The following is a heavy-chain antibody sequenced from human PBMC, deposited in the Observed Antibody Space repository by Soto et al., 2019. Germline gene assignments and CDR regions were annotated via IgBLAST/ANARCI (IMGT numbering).Heavy chain of an antibody. V-gene: IGHV3-7*01. D-gene: IGHD3-3*01. CDR3: ASEGSGSGPDFSP. J-gene: IGHJ5*01. CDR2: IKQDGSDK. Sequence: GGSLRLSCAASGFTFSNYWMSWVRQAPGKGLEWVANIKQDGSDKYYSDSVKGRFTISRDNAKNSLYLQMNSLRAEDTAVYYCASEGSGSGPDFSPWGQGTLVTVSS. CDR1: GFTFSNYW.